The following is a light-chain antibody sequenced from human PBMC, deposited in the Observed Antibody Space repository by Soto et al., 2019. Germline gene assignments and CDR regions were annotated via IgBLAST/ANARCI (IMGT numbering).Light chain of an antibody. CDR3: EQSYSTPYT. Sequence: DIQMTQSPSTLSGSVGDRVTITCRASQTISSWLGWYQQKPGKAPKLLIYDASSLESGVPSRFSGSGSGTEFTIAISSQQREDCATQYYEQSYSTPYTFGEGTKVDIK. CDR2: DAS. CDR1: QTISSW. V-gene: IGKV1-5*01. J-gene: IGKJ2*01.